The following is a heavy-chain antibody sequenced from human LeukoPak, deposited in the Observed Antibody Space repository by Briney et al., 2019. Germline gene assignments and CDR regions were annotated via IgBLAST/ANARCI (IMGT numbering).Heavy chain of an antibody. CDR1: GFTFSDYY. J-gene: IGHJ4*02. V-gene: IGHV3-11*06. D-gene: IGHD6-19*01. Sequence: GGSLRLSCAASGFTFSDYYMSWIRQAPGKGLEWVSYISSSSSYTNYADSVKGRVTISRDNAKNSLYLQMNSLRAEDTAVYYCARGIDRYSSSFDYWGQGTLVTVSS. CDR2: ISSSSSYT. CDR3: ARGIDRYSSSFDY.